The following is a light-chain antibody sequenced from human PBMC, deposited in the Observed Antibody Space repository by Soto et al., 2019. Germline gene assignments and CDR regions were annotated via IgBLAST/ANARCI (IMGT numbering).Light chain of an antibody. CDR1: QSISSY. CDR2: AAS. Sequence: DIQMTQSPSSLSAAVGERVTITCRASQSISSYLNWYQQKPGKAPKLLIYAASSLQSGVPSRFSGSGSGTEFTLTISSLQPDDFATYYCQQYNSYWTFGQGTKV. CDR3: QQYNSYWT. V-gene: IGKV1-39*01. J-gene: IGKJ1*01.